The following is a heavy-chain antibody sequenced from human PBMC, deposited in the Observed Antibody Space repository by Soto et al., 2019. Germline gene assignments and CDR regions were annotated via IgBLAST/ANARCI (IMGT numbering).Heavy chain of an antibody. CDR2: ISGSGGST. Sequence: GGSLRLSCAASGFTFSSYAMSWVRQAPGKGLGWVSGISGSGGSTYYADSVRGRFTISRDDSKNTLYLQMNSLRAEDTAVYYCAKPPVLRYFDWLSCFDYWGQGTLVTVSS. V-gene: IGHV3-23*01. D-gene: IGHD3-9*01. CDR3: AKPPVLRYFDWLSCFDY. J-gene: IGHJ4*02. CDR1: GFTFSSYA.